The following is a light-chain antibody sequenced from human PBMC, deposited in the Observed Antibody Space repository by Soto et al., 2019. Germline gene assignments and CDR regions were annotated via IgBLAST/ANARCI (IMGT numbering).Light chain of an antibody. J-gene: IGLJ3*02. CDR2: YVS. V-gene: IGLV2-14*01. Sequence: QSALTQPASVSGSPGQSITISCTGTSSDVGGYNYVSWYQQHPGKAPKLMINYVSNRPSGVSNRFSGSKSGNTASLTISGLQAEDEAAYYCTSYTSSGIWVFGGGTKVTVL. CDR3: TSYTSSGIWV. CDR1: SSDVGGYNY.